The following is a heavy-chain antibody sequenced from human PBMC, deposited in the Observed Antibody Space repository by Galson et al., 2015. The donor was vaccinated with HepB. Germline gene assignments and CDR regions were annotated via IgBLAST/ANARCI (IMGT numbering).Heavy chain of an antibody. Sequence: SVKVSCKASGYTFTSYYMHWVRQAPGQGLEWMGIINPSGGSTSYAQKLQGRVTMTRDTSTGTVYMELSSLRSEDTAVYYRARGGVMITFGGVIPKAWFDPWGQGTLVTVSS. CDR1: GYTFTSYY. V-gene: IGHV1-46*04. J-gene: IGHJ5*02. D-gene: IGHD3-16*02. CDR3: ARGGVMITFGGVIPKAWFDP. CDR2: INPSGGST.